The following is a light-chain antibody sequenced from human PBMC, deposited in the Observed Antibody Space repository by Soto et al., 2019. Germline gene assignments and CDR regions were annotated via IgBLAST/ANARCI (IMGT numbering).Light chain of an antibody. J-gene: IGKJ2*01. CDR2: DAS. V-gene: IGKV3-11*01. CDR1: QSVSNY. CDR3: QQRSNWSRFT. Sequence: EIVLTQSPATLSLSPGERATLSCRASQSVSNYLAWYQQKPGQAPRLLIYDASNRAAGIPARFSGSGSGTDFTLTISSLEPEDFAVYYWQQRSNWSRFTFGQGTKVEIK.